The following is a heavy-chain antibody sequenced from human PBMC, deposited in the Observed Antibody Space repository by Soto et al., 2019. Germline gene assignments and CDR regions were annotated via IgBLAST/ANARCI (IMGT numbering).Heavy chain of an antibody. V-gene: IGHV1-18*04. CDR2: INPYNANT. CDR3: ARDRVAGIWGDAFDI. Sequence: GXSVKVSYKTSCYTFTNHGINWVRQAPGQGLEWMGWINPYNANTNYAQKLQGRVTMTTDTSTSTAYMDLRSLTSDDTAVYYCARDRVAGIWGDAFDIWGQGTMVTVS. D-gene: IGHD3-16*01. J-gene: IGHJ3*02. CDR1: CYTFTNHG.